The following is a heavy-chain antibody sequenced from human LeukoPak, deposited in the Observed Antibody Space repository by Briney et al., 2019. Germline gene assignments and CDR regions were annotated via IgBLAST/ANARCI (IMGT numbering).Heavy chain of an antibody. J-gene: IGHJ6*03. CDR3: ARGAGTIFGEYYYYMDV. CDR1: GVTFSDSA. V-gene: IGHV3-21*01. CDR2: ISSSGSYI. D-gene: IGHD3-3*02. Sequence: GGSLGLSCAASGVTFSDSAMTWVRQVPVKGLEWVSSISSSGSYIYYADSVKGRFTISRDNAKNSLYLQMNSLRADDTAVYHCARGAGTIFGEYYYYMDVWGKGTAVTVSS.